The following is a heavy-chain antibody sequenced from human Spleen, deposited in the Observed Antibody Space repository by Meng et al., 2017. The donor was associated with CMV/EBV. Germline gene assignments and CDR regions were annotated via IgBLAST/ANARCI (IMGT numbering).Heavy chain of an antibody. CDR3: ARGLYSSSWYFDY. CDR2: INHSGST. V-gene: IGHV4-34*01. CDR1: GGSFSGYY. J-gene: IGHJ4*02. Sequence: QVQLQQWGAGLLKPSETLSLTCAVYGGSFSGYYWSWIRQPPGKGLEWIGEINHSGSTNYNPSLKSRVTISVDTSKNQFSLKLSSVTAADTAVYYCARGLYSSSWYFDYWGQGTLGTVSS. D-gene: IGHD6-13*01.